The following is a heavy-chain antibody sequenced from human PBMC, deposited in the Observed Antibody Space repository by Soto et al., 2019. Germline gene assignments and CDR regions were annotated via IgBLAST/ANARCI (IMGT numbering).Heavy chain of an antibody. V-gene: IGHV3-23*01. CDR3: AKDPSYSSSWYEGYYYYYYMDV. J-gene: IGHJ6*03. CDR2: ISGSGGST. Sequence: GGSLRLSCAASGFTFSSYAMSWVRQAPGKGLEWVSAISGSGGSTYYADSVKGRFTISRDNSKNTLYLQMNSLRAEDTAVYYCAKDPSYSSSWYEGYYYYYYMDVWGKGTTVTVSS. CDR1: GFTFSSYA. D-gene: IGHD6-13*01.